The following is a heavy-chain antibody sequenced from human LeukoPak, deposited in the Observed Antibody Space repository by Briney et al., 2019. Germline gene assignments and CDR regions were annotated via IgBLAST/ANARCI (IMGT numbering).Heavy chain of an antibody. CDR3: ARGRSVYYLDY. J-gene: IGHJ4*02. V-gene: IGHV1-2*02. D-gene: IGHD5/OR15-5a*01. Sequence: ASVKASCKASKFTVTDFYMHWVRPAPGQGLEWMGWINPNSGGTNYAQKFQGRVTMTSDTSINTAYMELTRLRSDDTAVYYCARGRSVYYLDYWGQGTLVTVSS. CDR1: KFTVTDFY. CDR2: INPNSGGT.